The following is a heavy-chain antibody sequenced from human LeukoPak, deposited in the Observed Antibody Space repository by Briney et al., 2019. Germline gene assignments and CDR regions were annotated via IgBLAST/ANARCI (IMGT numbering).Heavy chain of an antibody. CDR1: GGTFSSYA. Sequence: ASVKVSCKASGGTFSSYAISWVRQAPGQGLEWMGIINPSGGSTSYAQKFQGRVTMTRDTSTSTVYMELSSLRSEDTAVYYCARTNCSSTSCFTNWFDPWGQGTLVTVSS. D-gene: IGHD2-2*01. V-gene: IGHV1-46*01. CDR2: INPSGGST. J-gene: IGHJ5*02. CDR3: ARTNCSSTSCFTNWFDP.